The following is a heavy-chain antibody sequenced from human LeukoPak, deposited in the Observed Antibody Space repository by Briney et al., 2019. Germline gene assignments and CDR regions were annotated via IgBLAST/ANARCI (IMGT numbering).Heavy chain of an antibody. J-gene: IGHJ4*02. CDR3: ARHDALYYYYGSGRVSYFDY. D-gene: IGHD3-10*01. CDR2: IYYSVST. V-gene: IGHV4-39*01. Sequence: SETLSLTCTVSGGSINSNTYFWGWIRQPPGKGLEWGGSIYYSVSTYYKPSLKSRVTISADTSKNQFSLKLSSVTAADPAVYYCARHDALYYYYGSGRVSYFDYWGQGTLVTVSS. CDR1: GGSINSNTYF.